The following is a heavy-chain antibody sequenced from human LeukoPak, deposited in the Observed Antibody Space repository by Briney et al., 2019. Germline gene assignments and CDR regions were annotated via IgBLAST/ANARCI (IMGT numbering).Heavy chain of an antibody. CDR2: VSGSGSTV. V-gene: IGHV3-48*01. CDR3: VRQFAS. CDR1: GFTFSDHI. J-gene: IGHJ4*02. Sequence: GGSLRLPCAASGFTFSDHIMNWVRQLPGKRLEWVAYVSGSGSTVYYADSVKGRFTISRDNGKSSLYLRMNSLRVEDTALYYCVRQFASWGQGTLVTVSS.